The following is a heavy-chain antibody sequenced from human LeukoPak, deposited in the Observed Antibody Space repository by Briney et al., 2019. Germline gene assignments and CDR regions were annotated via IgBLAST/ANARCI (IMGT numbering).Heavy chain of an antibody. V-gene: IGHV1-24*01. CDR1: GYTLTELS. D-gene: IGHD2-2*01. CDR3: ATERLARVPAAKFDY. J-gene: IGHJ4*02. Sequence: ASVKVSCKVSGYTLTELSMRWVRQAPGKGLEWMGGFDPEDGEAIYAQKFQGRVTMTEDTSTDTAYMELSSLRSEDTAVYYCATERLARVPAAKFDYWGQGTLVTVSS. CDR2: FDPEDGEA.